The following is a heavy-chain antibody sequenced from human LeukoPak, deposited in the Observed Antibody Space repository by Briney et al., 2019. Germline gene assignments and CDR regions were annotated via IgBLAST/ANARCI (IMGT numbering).Heavy chain of an antibody. CDR2: FDPEDGET. Sequence: ASVKVSCKVSGYTLTELSMHWVRQAPGKGLEWMGGFDPEDGETIYAQKFQGRVTMTEDTSTDTAYMELSSLRSEDTAVYYCATVSRLSITMVRGVCGAFDYWGQGTLVTVSS. D-gene: IGHD3-10*01. CDR1: GYTLTELS. V-gene: IGHV1-24*01. CDR3: ATVSRLSITMVRGVCGAFDY. J-gene: IGHJ4*02.